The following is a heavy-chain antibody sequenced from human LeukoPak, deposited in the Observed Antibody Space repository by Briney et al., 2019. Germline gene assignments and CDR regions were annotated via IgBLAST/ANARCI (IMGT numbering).Heavy chain of an antibody. CDR2: ISSSSSYI. CDR1: GFTFSSYS. V-gene: IGHV3-21*01. D-gene: IGHD2-21*02. Sequence: GGSLRLSCAASGFTFSSYSMNWVRQAPGKGLEWVSSISSSSSYIYYADSVKGRFTISRDNAKNSLYLQMNSLRAEDTAVYYCARFYCGGDCVSGPQGYWGQGTLVTVSS. J-gene: IGHJ4*02. CDR3: ARFYCGGDCVSGPQGY.